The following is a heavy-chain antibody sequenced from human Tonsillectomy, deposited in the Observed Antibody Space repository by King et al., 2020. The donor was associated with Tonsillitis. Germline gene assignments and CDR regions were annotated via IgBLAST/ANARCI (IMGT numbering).Heavy chain of an antibody. CDR1: GFTFSSYE. CDR3: AREGAKLLEYAVDI. CDR2: ISSSGSTI. Sequence: VQLVESGGGLEEPGGSLRLSCAASGFTFSSYEMNWVRQAPGKGLEWVSYISSSGSTIFYADSVKGRFTISRDNAMNSLYLQMNSLRAEDTAVYYCAREGAKLLEYAVDIWGLGTLVTVSS. J-gene: IGHJ3*02. V-gene: IGHV3-48*03. D-gene: IGHD3-10*01.